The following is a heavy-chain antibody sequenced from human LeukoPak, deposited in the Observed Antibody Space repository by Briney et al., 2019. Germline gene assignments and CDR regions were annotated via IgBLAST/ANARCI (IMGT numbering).Heavy chain of an antibody. CDR1: GFTFSDYG. J-gene: IGHJ4*02. D-gene: IGHD6-19*01. Sequence: GGSLRLSCAASGFTFSDYGMNWVRQAPGKGLEWVSCITSSSSSYRSYADSVKGRFTISRDDAKNSVFLQMDSLRAEDTAVYYCARLNMSSGWYNFDYWGQGALVTVSS. V-gene: IGHV3-21*01. CDR2: ITSSSSSYR. CDR3: ARLNMSSGWYNFDY.